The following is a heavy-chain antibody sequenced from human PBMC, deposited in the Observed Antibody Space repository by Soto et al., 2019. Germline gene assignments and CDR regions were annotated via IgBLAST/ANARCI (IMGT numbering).Heavy chain of an antibody. CDR3: ARGHKNSGWYGGFDY. CDR2: IYYSGST. CDR1: GGSISSGGYY. Sequence: QVQLQESGPGLVKPSQTLSLTCTVSGGSISSGGYYWSWIRQHPGKGLEWIGYIYYSGSTYYNPCVKGRVTIXXDXSXXPVSLRLSAVTAAGRAVYYCARGHKNSGWYGGFDYWGQGTLVTVSS. V-gene: IGHV4-31*03. D-gene: IGHD6-19*01. J-gene: IGHJ4*02.